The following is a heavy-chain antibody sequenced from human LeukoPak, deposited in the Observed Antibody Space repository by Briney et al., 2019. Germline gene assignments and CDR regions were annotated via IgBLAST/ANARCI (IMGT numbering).Heavy chain of an antibody. CDR3: ARDANWGSTDY. J-gene: IGHJ4*02. V-gene: IGHV3-30*14. Sequence: GGSLRLSCAASGFTFNTYAMHWVRQAPGKGLEWVAVISYDESNKFYADSVKGRFTISRDNSKNTLYLQMNSLRAEDTAVYYCARDANWGSTDYWSQGTLVTVSS. CDR1: GFTFNTYA. CDR2: ISYDESNK. D-gene: IGHD7-27*01.